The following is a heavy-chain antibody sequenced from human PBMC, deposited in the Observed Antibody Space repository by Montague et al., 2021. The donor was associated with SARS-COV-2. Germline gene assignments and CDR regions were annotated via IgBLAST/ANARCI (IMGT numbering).Heavy chain of an antibody. J-gene: IGHJ4*02. CDR2: IYTSGTT. D-gene: IGHD5-12*01. CDR3: ARAHSGSWAHLDN. CDR1: GGSISSGSYY. V-gene: IGHV4-61*02. Sequence: TLSLTCTVSGGSISSGSYYWSWIRQPAGKGLEWIGRIYTSGTTDYSFSLKSRVTISVDTSKNQFSLKLTSVTAADTAVYYCARAHSGSWAHLDNWGQGGLVTVSS.